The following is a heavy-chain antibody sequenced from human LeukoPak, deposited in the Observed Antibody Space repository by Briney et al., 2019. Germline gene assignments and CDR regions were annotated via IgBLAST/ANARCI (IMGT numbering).Heavy chain of an antibody. CDR1: GGTFSSYA. CDR3: ARDATYGDLTFNFDY. J-gene: IGHJ4*02. Sequence: SVKVSCKASGGTFSSYAISWVRQAPGQGLEWMGGIIPIFGTANYAQKFQGRVTITADESTSTAYVELSSLRSEDTAVYYCARDATYGDLTFNFDYWGQGTLVTVSS. D-gene: IGHD4-17*01. V-gene: IGHV1-69*13. CDR2: IIPIFGTA.